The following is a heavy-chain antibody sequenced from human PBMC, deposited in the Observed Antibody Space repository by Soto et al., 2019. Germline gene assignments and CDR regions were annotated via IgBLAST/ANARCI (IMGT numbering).Heavy chain of an antibody. D-gene: IGHD3-22*01. CDR1: GYTFTSYA. Sequence: QFQLVQSGAEVKKPGASVKFSCKASGYTFTSYAMHWVRQAPGQRLEWMGWINAGNGNTKYSQKFQGRVTITRDTSASTAYMELSSLRSDDTAVYYCASSSGYYYVDYWGQGNLVTVSS. J-gene: IGHJ4*02. V-gene: IGHV1-3*01. CDR3: ASSSGYYYVDY. CDR2: INAGNGNT.